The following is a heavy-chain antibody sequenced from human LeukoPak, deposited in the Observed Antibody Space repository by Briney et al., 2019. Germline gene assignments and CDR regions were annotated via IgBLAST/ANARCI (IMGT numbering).Heavy chain of an antibody. J-gene: IGHJ4*02. CDR2: INPNSGGT. D-gene: IGHD6-19*01. V-gene: IGHV1-2*04. CDR3: ARGSSGWYDFDY. Sequence: ASVKVSCKASGYTFTGYYMHWVRQAPGQGLEWMGWINPNSGGTNYAQKFQGWVTITRDTSISTAYMELSRLRSDDTAVYYCARGSSGWYDFDYWGQGTLVTVSS. CDR1: GYTFTGYY.